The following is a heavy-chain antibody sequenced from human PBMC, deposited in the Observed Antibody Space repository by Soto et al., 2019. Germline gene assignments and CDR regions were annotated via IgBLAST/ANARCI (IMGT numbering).Heavy chain of an antibody. CDR2: ISSTGGST. CDR3: ARAHDYDFWSGFLFYGMDV. Sequence: GGSLRLSCAASRFTFSNYAMSWVRQAPGKGLEWVSGISSTGGSTYYADSVKGRFTISRDNSKNPLDLQMSSLRAEDTAIYYCARAHDYDFWSGFLFYGMDVWGQGTTVTVSS. V-gene: IGHV3-23*01. J-gene: IGHJ6*02. CDR1: RFTFSNYA. D-gene: IGHD3-3*01.